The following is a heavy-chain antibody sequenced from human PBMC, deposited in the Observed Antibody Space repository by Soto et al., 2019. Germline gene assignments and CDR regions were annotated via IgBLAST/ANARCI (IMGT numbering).Heavy chain of an antibody. J-gene: IGHJ6*02. Sequence: GGSLRLSCAASGFTFSSYGMHWVRQAPGKGLEWVAVIWYDGSNKYYADSVKGRFTISRDNSKNTLYLQMNSLRAEDTAVYYWARDPGYSYGTGGYYYGMDVWGQGTTVTVSS. CDR1: GFTFSSYG. V-gene: IGHV3-33*01. CDR2: IWYDGSNK. D-gene: IGHD5-18*01. CDR3: ARDPGYSYGTGGYYYGMDV.